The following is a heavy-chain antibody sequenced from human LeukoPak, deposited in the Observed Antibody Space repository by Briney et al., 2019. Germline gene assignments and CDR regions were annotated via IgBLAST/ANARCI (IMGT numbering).Heavy chain of an antibody. CDR3: AKALLRIAALDFDY. CDR2: ISGSGGSI. D-gene: IGHD6-6*01. V-gene: IGHV3-23*01. Sequence: GGTPRLSCAVSGFTFTSYAMSWVRQAPGKGLEWVSAISGSGGSIYYADSVKGRFTISRDNSKNTLYLQMNSLRAEDTAVYYCAKALLRIAALDFDYWGQGTLVTVSS. J-gene: IGHJ4*02. CDR1: GFTFTSYA.